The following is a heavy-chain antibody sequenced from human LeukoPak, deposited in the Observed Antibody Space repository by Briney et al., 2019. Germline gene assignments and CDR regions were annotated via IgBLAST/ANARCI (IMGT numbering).Heavy chain of an antibody. CDR1: GYTFTSYA. Sequence: ASVKVSCKASGYTFTSYAMHWVRQAPGQRLEWMGWINAGNGNTKYSQKFQGRVTITRDTSASTAYMELSSLRSEDTAVYYCARVEDGDYTLSNWGQGTLVTVSS. V-gene: IGHV1-3*01. D-gene: IGHD4-17*01. J-gene: IGHJ4*02. CDR2: INAGNGNT. CDR3: ARVEDGDYTLSN.